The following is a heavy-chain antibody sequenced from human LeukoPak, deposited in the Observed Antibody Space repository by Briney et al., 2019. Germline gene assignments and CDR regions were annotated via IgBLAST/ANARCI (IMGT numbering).Heavy chain of an antibody. CDR1: GFTFSNYA. D-gene: IGHD6-13*01. CDR2: ISYDGSNE. J-gene: IGHJ4*02. Sequence: GGSLRLSCAASGFTFSNYAIHWVRQAPGKGLEWVAVISYDGSNEYYADSVKGRLTISRDNSKNTLYLQMNSLRVEDTAVYYCAREPYSSSWYFSYYFDYWGQGTLVTVSS. V-gene: IGHV3-30-3*01. CDR3: AREPYSSSWYFSYYFDY.